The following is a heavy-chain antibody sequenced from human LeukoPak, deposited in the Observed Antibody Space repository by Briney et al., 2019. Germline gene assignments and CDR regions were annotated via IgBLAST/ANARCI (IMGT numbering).Heavy chain of an antibody. CDR2: INYSGTT. Sequence: SETLSLTCAVYGGSFTAYYWSWIRQTPEKGLEWIGEINYSGTTNYEPSLKSRVTISVDKSKKQFSLRMRSVTAADTAIYYCARRGSPDYWGPGTLVTVSS. V-gene: IGHV4-34*01. J-gene: IGHJ4*02. D-gene: IGHD3-10*01. CDR1: GGSFTAYY. CDR3: ARRGSPDY.